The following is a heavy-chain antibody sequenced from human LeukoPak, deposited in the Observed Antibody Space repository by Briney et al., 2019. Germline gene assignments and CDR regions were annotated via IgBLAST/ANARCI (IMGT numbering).Heavy chain of an antibody. CDR2: ISSSNSYI. CDR3: ARAYSSSLGMDV. D-gene: IGHD6-6*01. J-gene: IGHJ6*02. Sequence: PGGSLRLSCVASGFTFSSYSMNWVRQAQGKGLEWVSSISSSNSYIYYGDSVKGRFTISRDNAKNSLYLQMNSLRAEDTAVYYCARAYSSSLGMDVWGQGTTVTVSS. V-gene: IGHV3-21*01. CDR1: GFTFSSYS.